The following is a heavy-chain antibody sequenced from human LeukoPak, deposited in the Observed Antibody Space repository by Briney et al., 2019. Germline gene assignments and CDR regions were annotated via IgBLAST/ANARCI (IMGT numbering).Heavy chain of an antibody. D-gene: IGHD3-3*01. CDR3: ARGPLMRIFGVVRRGYYFDY. CDR1: GGSFSGYY. J-gene: IGHJ4*02. CDR2: INHSGST. V-gene: IGHV4-34*01. Sequence: PSETLSLTCAVYGGSFSGYYWSWIRQPPGKGLEWIGEINHSGSTNYNPSLKSRVTISVDTSKNQFSLKLSSVTAADTAVYYCARGPLMRIFGVVRRGYYFDYWGQGTLVTVSS.